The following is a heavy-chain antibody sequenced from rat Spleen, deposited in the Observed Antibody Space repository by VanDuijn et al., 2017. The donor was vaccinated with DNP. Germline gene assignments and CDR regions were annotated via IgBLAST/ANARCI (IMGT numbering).Heavy chain of an antibody. D-gene: IGHD5-1*01. J-gene: IGHJ2*01. CDR3: GRGEHFDY. CDR1: GYIFTDHI. Sequence: QVQLHQSGGELVSPGTSVKISCKASGYIFTDHIINWVKQRHGQAFEWIGRIYPVNGETNYNQKFMGKVTFTVARSSSTAYMQLSSLTSEDPALYYCGRGEHFDYWGQGVMVTVSS. CDR2: IYPVNGET. V-gene: IGHV1-32*01.